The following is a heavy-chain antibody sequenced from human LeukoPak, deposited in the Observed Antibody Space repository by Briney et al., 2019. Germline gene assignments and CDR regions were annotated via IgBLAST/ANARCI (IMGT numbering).Heavy chain of an antibody. CDR2: IQNSGST. CDR3: ARAGCRSTSCYTRLVY. V-gene: IGHV4-61*01. Sequence: PSETLSLTCTVSGDSFSSGSYLWSWIRQPPGKGLEWIGYIQNSGSTNYNPSLKSRVTISIDTSKNQFSLNLSSVTAADTAVFYCARAGCRSTSCYTRLVYWGQGTLVTVSS. D-gene: IGHD2-2*02. J-gene: IGHJ4*02. CDR1: GDSFSSGSYL.